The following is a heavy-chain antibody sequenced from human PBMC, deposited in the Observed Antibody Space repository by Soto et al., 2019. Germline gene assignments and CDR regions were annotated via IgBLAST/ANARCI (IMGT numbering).Heavy chain of an antibody. CDR3: ARCYSSSLIYDYGMDV. Sequence: QLQLQESGPGLVKPSETLSLTCTVSGGSISSSSYYWGWIRQPPGKGLEWIGSIYYSGSTYYNPSLKSRVTISVDTSKNQFSLKLSSVTAADTAVYYCARCYSSSLIYDYGMDVWGQGTTVTVSS. V-gene: IGHV4-39*01. J-gene: IGHJ6*02. CDR1: GGSISSSSYY. CDR2: IYYSGST. D-gene: IGHD6-13*01.